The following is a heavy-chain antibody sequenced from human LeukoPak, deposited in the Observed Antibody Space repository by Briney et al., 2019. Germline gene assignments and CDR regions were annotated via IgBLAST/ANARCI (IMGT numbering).Heavy chain of an antibody. Sequence: GASVKVSCKASGYTFTGYYMHWVRQAPGQGLEWMGWINLNSGGTNYAQKFQGRVTMTRDTSISTAYMELSRLRSDDTAVYYCARAYEDHVSRYYYYMDVWGKGTTVTVSS. CDR2: INLNSGGT. J-gene: IGHJ6*03. D-gene: IGHD5-12*01. CDR3: ARAYEDHVSRYYYYMDV. CDR1: GYTFTGYY. V-gene: IGHV1-2*02.